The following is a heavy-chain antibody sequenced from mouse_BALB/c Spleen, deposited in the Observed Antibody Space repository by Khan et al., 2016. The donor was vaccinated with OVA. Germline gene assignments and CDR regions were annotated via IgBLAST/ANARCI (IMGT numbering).Heavy chain of an antibody. V-gene: IGHV3-2*02. CDR2: ISYSGNT. CDR3: TKVCGGDFDY. Sequence: EVQLQESGPGLVKPSQSLSLICTVTGYSITSDYAWNCIRQFPGNKLEWMGFISYSGNTYYTPPLKSRISITRDTSKHQFFLQLNSETTEVKTAYSCTKVCGGDFDYWGQGTTLTVSS. J-gene: IGHJ2*01. CDR1: GYSITSDYA.